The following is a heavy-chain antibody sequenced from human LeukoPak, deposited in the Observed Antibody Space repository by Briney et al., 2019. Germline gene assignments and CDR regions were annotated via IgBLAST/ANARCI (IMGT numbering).Heavy chain of an antibody. V-gene: IGHV3-33*05. D-gene: IGHD3-16*02. CDR3: AREAEILGYDYVWGSYRSDY. Sequence: GGSPRLSCAASGFIFSHYGMHWVRQAPGKGLEWVAVIQNDASTENFADSVKGRFTISRDNSKNTVFLQMNSLRVEDTAVYYCAREAEILGYDYVWGSYRSDYWGQGTLVTVSS. J-gene: IGHJ4*02. CDR1: GFIFSHYG. CDR2: IQNDASTE.